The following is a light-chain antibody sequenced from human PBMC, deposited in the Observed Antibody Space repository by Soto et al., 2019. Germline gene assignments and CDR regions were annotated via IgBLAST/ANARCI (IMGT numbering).Light chain of an antibody. J-gene: IGLJ1*01. CDR3: FSHRGGDSHV. CDR2: GVT. V-gene: IGLV2-14*01. CDR1: SSDVGAYNY. Sequence: QSSLTQPASVSGSPGQSITISCTGTSSDVGAYNYVSWYQQYPGKAPKLMIYGVTNRPSGVSSRFSGSKTGNTASLTISGLQAEDAADYYCFSHRGGDSHVFGTGTKVTVL.